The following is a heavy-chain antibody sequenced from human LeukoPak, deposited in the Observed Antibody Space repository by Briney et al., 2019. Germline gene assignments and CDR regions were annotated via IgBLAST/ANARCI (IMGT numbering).Heavy chain of an antibody. Sequence: GESLRLSCAASGFTFSSYWMSWVRQAPGKGLEWVANIKPDGSEKYYVDSVKGRFTISRDSAKNSLYLQMNSLRAEDTAVYYCARGHSGSLFHLFDYWGQGTLVTVSS. CDR2: IKPDGSEK. D-gene: IGHD1-26*01. J-gene: IGHJ4*02. V-gene: IGHV3-7*01. CDR1: GFTFSSYW. CDR3: ARGHSGSLFHLFDY.